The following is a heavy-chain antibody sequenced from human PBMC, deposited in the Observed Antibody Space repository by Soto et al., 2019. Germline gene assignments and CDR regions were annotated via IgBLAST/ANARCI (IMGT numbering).Heavy chain of an antibody. Sequence: XSVKVSCKASGYSFTSYGISWVRQAPGQGLEWMGWISAYNGNTNYAQKLQGRVTMTTDTSTSTAYMELRSLRSDDTAVYYCARGSGSSPLWYFDYWGQGNLVTVSS. V-gene: IGHV1-18*01. CDR2: ISAYNGNT. CDR3: ARGSGSSPLWYFDY. CDR1: GYSFTSYG. J-gene: IGHJ4*02. D-gene: IGHD1-26*01.